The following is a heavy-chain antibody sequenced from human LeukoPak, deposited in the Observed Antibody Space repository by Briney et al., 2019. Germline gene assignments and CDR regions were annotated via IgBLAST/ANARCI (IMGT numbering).Heavy chain of an antibody. V-gene: IGHV3-23*01. D-gene: IGHD4-17*01. CDR3: AKDYGDYPDAFDI. Sequence: GGSLRLSCAASGFTFSSYAMSWVRQAPGKGLEWVSGISGSGGNTYYADSVKGRFTISRDNAKNSLYLQMNSLRAEDTAVYYCAKDYGDYPDAFDIWGQGTMVTVSS. CDR2: ISGSGGNT. J-gene: IGHJ3*02. CDR1: GFTFSSYA.